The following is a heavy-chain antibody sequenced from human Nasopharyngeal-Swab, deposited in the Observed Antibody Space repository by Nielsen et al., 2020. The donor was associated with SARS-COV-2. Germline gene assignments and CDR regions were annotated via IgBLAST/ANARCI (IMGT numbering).Heavy chain of an antibody. J-gene: IGHJ5*02. CDR3: ARPLSRDSTWTTEANWFDP. Sequence: ETLSLTCAVSGASISRSDWWSWVRQAPGKGLEWVSTITGNGDTTYYADSVKGRFTISRDNSENTVYLQMNSLRAEDTALYHCARPLSRDSTWTTEANWFDPWGQGTLVTVSS. V-gene: IGHV3-23*01. CDR1: GASISRSDW. CDR2: ITGNGDTT. D-gene: IGHD6-13*01.